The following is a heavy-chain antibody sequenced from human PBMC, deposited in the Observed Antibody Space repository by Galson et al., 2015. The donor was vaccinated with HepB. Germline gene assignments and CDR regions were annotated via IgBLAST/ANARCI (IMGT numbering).Heavy chain of an antibody. Sequence: TLPLTCSVSGASVNNGLYSWTWIRQPAGKGLEWIGRTYFSGTTDYNPSLKARVSISIDTSKNQFSLRLTAMTAADTAVYYCARGTGWSPEGYWGQGILVAVSS. CDR3: ARGTGWSPEGY. CDR1: GASVNNGLYS. J-gene: IGHJ4*02. D-gene: IGHD6-19*01. CDR2: TYFSGTT. V-gene: IGHV4-61*02.